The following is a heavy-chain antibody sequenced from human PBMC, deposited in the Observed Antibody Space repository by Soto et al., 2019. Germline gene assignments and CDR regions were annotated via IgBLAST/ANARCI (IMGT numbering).Heavy chain of an antibody. D-gene: IGHD1-1*01. V-gene: IGHV3-30*04. CDR1: GFSISRSA. CDR2: IAYDGSNR. Sequence: QVQLVESGGGVVQPGRSLRLSCAASGFSISRSAMHWVRQAPGKGLEWVADIAYDGSNRWYADSAKGRFTISRDNSKNTVYLQMRSLRGEDTAVYYCARDMQAGTDNVNWFAPWGQGTLVTVSS. CDR3: ARDMQAGTDNVNWFAP. J-gene: IGHJ5*02.